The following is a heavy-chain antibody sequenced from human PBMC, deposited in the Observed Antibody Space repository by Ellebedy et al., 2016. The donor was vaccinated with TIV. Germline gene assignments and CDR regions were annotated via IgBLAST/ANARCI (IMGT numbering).Heavy chain of an antibody. D-gene: IGHD4-17*01. CDR2: ISYDGSNK. J-gene: IGHJ4*02. Sequence: GGSLRLXXAASGFIFSSYAMHWVRQAPGKGLEWVAVISYDGSNKYYADSVKGRFTISRDNSKNTLYLQMNSLRAEDTAVYYCARDWVHYAHFDYWGQGTLVTVSS. CDR3: ARDWVHYAHFDY. V-gene: IGHV3-30-3*01. CDR1: GFIFSSYA.